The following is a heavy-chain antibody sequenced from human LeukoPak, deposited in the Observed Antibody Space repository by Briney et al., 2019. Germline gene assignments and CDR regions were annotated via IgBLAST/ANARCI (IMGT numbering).Heavy chain of an antibody. CDR2: IRYDGSNK. J-gene: IGHJ4*02. CDR1: GFTFSSYG. V-gene: IGHV3-30*02. CDR3: AKDLYYYDSSGYYRFDY. D-gene: IGHD3-22*01. Sequence: GGSLRLSCAASGFTFSSYGMHWVRQAPGKGLKWVAFIRYDGSNKYYADSVKGRFTISRDNSKNTLYLQMNSLRAEDTAVYYCAKDLYYYDSSGYYRFDYWGQGTLVTVSS.